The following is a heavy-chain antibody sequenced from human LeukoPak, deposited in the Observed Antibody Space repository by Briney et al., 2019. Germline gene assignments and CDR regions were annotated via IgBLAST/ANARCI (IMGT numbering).Heavy chain of an antibody. J-gene: IGHJ6*02. Sequence: GGSLRLSCAASGFTFSSYAMSWVRQAPGKGLEWVSVIYSGGSTYYADSVKGRFTISRDNSKNTLYLQVNSLRAEDTAVYYCAKKVRGGQWLLKVGMDVWGQGTTVTVSS. V-gene: IGHV3-23*03. CDR1: GFTFSSYA. CDR2: IYSGGST. CDR3: AKKVRGGQWLLKVGMDV. D-gene: IGHD6-19*01.